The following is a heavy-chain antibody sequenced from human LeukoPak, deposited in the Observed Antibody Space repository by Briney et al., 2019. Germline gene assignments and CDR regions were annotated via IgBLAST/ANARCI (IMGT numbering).Heavy chain of an antibody. CDR2: ISSSSSYI. CDR3: ARAGTTVTPFDY. D-gene: IGHD4-11*01. J-gene: IGHJ4*02. CDR1: GSTFSRYW. V-gene: IGHV3-21*01. Sequence: GGSLRLSCAASGSTFSRYWINWVRQAPGKGLEWVSSISSSSSYIYYADSVKGRFTISRDNAKNSLYLQMNSLRAEDTAVYYCARAGTTVTPFDYWGQGTLVTVSS.